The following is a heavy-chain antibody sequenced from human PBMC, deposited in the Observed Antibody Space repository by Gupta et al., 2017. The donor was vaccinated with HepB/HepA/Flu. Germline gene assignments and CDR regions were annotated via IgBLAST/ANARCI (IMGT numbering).Heavy chain of an antibody. CDR3: ARAMTFGGLFDS. CDR2: MLYSGST. D-gene: IGHD3/OR15-3a*01. V-gene: IGHV4-59*01. J-gene: IGHJ4*02. CDR1: GGSITGDS. Sequence: QVQLKESGPELVKPSETLSLTCTVSGGSITGDSWSWIRQPPGKGLEWIGYMLYSGSTNYNPSLKSRVTMSIDTSKSRFSLKLSSVTVADTAVYYCARAMTFGGLFDSWGQGTLVTVTS.